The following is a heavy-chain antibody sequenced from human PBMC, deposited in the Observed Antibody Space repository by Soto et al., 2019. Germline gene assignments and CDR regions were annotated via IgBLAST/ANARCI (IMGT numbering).Heavy chain of an antibody. J-gene: IGHJ4*02. V-gene: IGHV2-5*02. CDR1: GFSLSTSGVG. CDR3: AHKGPEDWPLDY. Sequence: QITLKESGPTLVRPTQTLTLTCAFSGFSLSTSGVGVGWIRQPPGKALEWLAVIYWDDSKHYSPSLRSRLTITNGTSKTQVVLTMTNMDPMDTGTYYCAHKGPEDWPLDYWGQGTLVTVSS. D-gene: IGHD3-9*01. CDR2: IYWDDSK.